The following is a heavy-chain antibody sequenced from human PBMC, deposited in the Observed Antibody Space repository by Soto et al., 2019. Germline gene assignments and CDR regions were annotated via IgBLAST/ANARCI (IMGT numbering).Heavy chain of an antibody. CDR2: IIPIFGTA. Sequence: QVQLVQSGAEVKKPGSSVKVSCKASGGTFSSYAISWVRQAPGQGLEWMGGIIPIFGTANYAQKFQGRATITADESTSTAYMELSSLRSEDTAVYYCARSALPLKVLINYGMDVWCQGTTVTVSS. D-gene: IGHD2-8*01. J-gene: IGHJ6*02. CDR1: GGTFSSYA. V-gene: IGHV1-69*01. CDR3: ARSALPLKVLINYGMDV.